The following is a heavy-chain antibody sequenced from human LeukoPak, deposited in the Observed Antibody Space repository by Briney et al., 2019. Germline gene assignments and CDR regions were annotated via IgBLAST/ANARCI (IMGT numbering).Heavy chain of an antibody. CDR1: GATFSSYA. D-gene: IGHD1-1*01. J-gene: IGHJ4*02. Sequence: ASVKVSCKASGATFSSYAISWVRQAPGQGLEWMGRIIPILGIANYAQKFQGRVTITADKSTSTAYMELSSLRSEDTAVYYCARAGTGTTGNDYWGQGTLVTVSS. V-gene: IGHV1-69*04. CDR2: IIPILGIA. CDR3: ARAGTGTTGNDY.